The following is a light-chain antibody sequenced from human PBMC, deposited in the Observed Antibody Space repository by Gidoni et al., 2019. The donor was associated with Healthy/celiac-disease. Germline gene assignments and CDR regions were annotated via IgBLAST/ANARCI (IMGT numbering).Light chain of an antibody. CDR2: GAS. V-gene: IGKV3-20*01. CDR1: QSVCSSY. Sequence: EIVLTPSPGTLSLSPGERATLSCRASQSVCSSYLAWYQQKPGQAPRLLIYGASSRATGIPDRFSGSGSWTDFTLTISRLEAEDFAVYYCQQYGSSPPWTFGQGTKVDIK. J-gene: IGKJ1*01. CDR3: QQYGSSPPWT.